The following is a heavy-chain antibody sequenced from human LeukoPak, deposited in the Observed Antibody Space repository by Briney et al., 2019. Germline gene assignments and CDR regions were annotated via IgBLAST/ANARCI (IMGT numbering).Heavy chain of an antibody. J-gene: IGHJ4*02. V-gene: IGHV4-4*07. CDR1: GGSISSYD. D-gene: IGHD3-22*01. CDR3: ARTPIYYFDNSGYYN. Sequence: SETLSLTCTVSGGSISSYDWSWIRQPAGKGLEWTGLIYSSGSTSYNPSLKSRVTMSVDTSKKQFSLRLSSVTAADTAVYYCARTPIYYFDNSGYYNWGQGTLVTVSS. CDR2: IYSSGST.